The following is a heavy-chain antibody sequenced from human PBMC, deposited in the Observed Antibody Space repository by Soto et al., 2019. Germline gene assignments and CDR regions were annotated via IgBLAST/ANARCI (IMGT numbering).Heavy chain of an antibody. CDR1: GYSFTSYW. D-gene: IGHD5-12*01. Sequence: LGESLKISCKGSGYSFTSYWISWVRQMPGKGLEWMGRIDPSDSYTNYSPSFQGHVTISADKSISTAYLQWSSLKASDTAMYYCARRGRDGYNLGYWGQGTLVTVSS. CDR2: IDPSDSYT. J-gene: IGHJ4*02. V-gene: IGHV5-10-1*01. CDR3: ARRGRDGYNLGY.